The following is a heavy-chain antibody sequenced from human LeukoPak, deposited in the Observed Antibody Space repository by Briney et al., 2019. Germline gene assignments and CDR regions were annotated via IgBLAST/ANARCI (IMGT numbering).Heavy chain of an antibody. J-gene: IGHJ6*02. V-gene: IGHV3-11*01. CDR2: ISSSGSTI. CDR1: GFTFSDYY. Sequence: GGSLRLSCAASGFTFSDYYMSWIRQAPGKGQEWASYISSSGSTIYYADSVKGRFTISRDNAKNSLYLQMNSLRAEDTAVYYCARDQFRYGSGSYYNAPPYGMDVWGQGTTVTVSS. D-gene: IGHD3-10*01. CDR3: ARDQFRYGSGSYYNAPPYGMDV.